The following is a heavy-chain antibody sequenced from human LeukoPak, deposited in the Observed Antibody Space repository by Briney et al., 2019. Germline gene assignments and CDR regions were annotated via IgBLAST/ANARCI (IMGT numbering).Heavy chain of an antibody. Sequence: GGSLRLSCAASGFTFSSYWMSWVRRAPGKGLEWVANIKQDGSEKYYVDSVKGRFTISRDNAKNSLYLQMNSLRAEDTAVYYCARVMASSGWYFDYWGQGTLVTVSS. CDR3: ARVMASSGWYFDY. CDR2: IKQDGSEK. CDR1: GFTFSSYW. D-gene: IGHD6-19*01. V-gene: IGHV3-7*01. J-gene: IGHJ4*02.